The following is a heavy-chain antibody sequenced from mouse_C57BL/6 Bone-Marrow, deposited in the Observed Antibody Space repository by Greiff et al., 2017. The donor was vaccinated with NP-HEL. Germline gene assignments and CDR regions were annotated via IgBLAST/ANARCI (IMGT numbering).Heavy chain of an antibody. D-gene: IGHD1-3*01. CDR3: ARQGLRFAY. CDR2: IWSGGST. J-gene: IGHJ3*01. CDR1: GFSLTSYG. Sequence: VQLQESGPGLVQPSQSLSITCTVSGFSLTSYGVHWVRQSPGKGLEWLGVIWSGGSTDYNAAFISRLSISKDNSKSQVFFKMNSLQADDTAIYYCARQGLRFAYWGQGTLVTVSA. V-gene: IGHV2-2*01.